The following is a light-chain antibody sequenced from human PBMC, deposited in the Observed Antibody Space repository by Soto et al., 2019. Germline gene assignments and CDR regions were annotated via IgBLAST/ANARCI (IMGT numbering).Light chain of an antibody. CDR3: QQRSNWPIT. Sequence: EIVLTQSPATLSVSPGERATLSCRASQSVSSYLAWYQQKPGQAPRLLIYDASTRATGIPARVSGSGSGTDGTLTISSLQPEDGAVYYCQQRSNWPITFGKGTRLEIK. V-gene: IGKV3-11*01. CDR2: DAS. CDR1: QSVSSY. J-gene: IGKJ5*01.